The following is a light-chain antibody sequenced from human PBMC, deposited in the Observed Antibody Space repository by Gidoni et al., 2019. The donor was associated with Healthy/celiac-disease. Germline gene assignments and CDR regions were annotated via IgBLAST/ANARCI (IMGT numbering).Light chain of an antibody. V-gene: IGKV3-20*01. J-gene: IGKJ3*01. CDR2: GAS. CDR3: QQYGSSPPIWT. CDR1: QSVSSSY. Sequence: EIVLTQSPGTLSLSPGERATLSCRASQSVSSSYLAWYQQKPGQAPRLLIYGASSRATGIPDRFSGSGSGTDFTLTISRLEPEDVAVYYCQQYGSSPPIWTFGPXTKVDIK.